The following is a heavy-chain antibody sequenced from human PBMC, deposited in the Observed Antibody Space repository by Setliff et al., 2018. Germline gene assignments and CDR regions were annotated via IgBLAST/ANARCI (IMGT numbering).Heavy chain of an antibody. CDR1: GFTFSSYA. Sequence: GSLRLSCAASGFTFSSYAMSWVRQAPGKGLEWIGEINHSGSTNYNPSLKSRVTISVDTSKNQFSLKLSSVTAADTALYYCTVYNTGSSKDHYWGQGTPVTVSS. V-gene: IGHV4-34*08. CDR3: TVYNTGSSKDHY. D-gene: IGHD2-8*02. J-gene: IGHJ4*02. CDR2: INHSGST.